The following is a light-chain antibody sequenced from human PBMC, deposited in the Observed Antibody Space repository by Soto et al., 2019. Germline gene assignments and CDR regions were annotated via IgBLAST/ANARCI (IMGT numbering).Light chain of an antibody. CDR2: GAS. CDR3: QQYGSSPGT. J-gene: IGKJ1*01. V-gene: IGKV3-20*01. CDR1: QSVRSSN. Sequence: EIVLTQSPGTLSLSTGERATLSCRASQSVRSSNLAWYQLKPGQAPRLLIYGASSRATGIPDRFSGSGSGTDFTLTISRLEPEDFAVYYCQQYGSSPGTFGQGTKVDIK.